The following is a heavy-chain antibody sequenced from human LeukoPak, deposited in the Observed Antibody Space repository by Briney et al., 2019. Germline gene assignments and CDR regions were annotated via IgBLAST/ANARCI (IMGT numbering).Heavy chain of an antibody. D-gene: IGHD3-10*01. CDR3: GKEEGVYYGSGTGY. CDR2: ITSNGGST. V-gene: IGHV3-64*01. Sequence: QPGGSLRLSCAASGFTFSSYAMHWVRQAPGKGLEYVSAITSNGGSTYYANSVKGRFTISRDNSKNTLYLQMNSLRAEDTAVYYCGKEEGVYYGSGTGYWGQGTLVTVST. J-gene: IGHJ4*02. CDR1: GFTFSSYA.